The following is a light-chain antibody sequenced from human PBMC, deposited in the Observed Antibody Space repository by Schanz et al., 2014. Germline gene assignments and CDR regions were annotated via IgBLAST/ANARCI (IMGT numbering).Light chain of an antibody. CDR1: QSVYSY. Sequence: EIVLTQSPATLSLSPGERATLSCRASQSVYSYLAWYQQKPGQAPRLLIYDTSNRATDIPARFSGSGSGTDFTLTISSLEPEEFAVYYCHQRSDWQYSFGQGTKLEIK. CDR2: DTS. J-gene: IGKJ2*03. V-gene: IGKV3-11*01. CDR3: HQRSDWQYS.